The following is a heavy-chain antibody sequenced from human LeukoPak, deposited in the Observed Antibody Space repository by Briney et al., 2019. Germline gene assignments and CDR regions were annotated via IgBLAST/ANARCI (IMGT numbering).Heavy chain of an antibody. V-gene: IGHV4-4*07. CDR3: ARYPTAMVSFDY. Sequence: SETLSLTCTVSGGSITNYYWTWIRQPAGKGLEWIGRICSSGTTTYNPSLRSRVDMSVDTSKNQFSLRLSFVTAADTAVYYCARYPTAMVSFDYWGQGTLVTVSS. D-gene: IGHD5-18*01. J-gene: IGHJ4*02. CDR2: ICSSGTT. CDR1: GGSITNYY.